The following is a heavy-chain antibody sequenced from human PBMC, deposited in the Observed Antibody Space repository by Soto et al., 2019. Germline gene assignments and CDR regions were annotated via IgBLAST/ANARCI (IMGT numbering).Heavy chain of an antibody. Sequence: PSETLSLTCTVSCGSISSYYWSWIRQPAGKGLEWIGRIYTSGSTNYNPSLKSRVTMSVDTSKNQFSLKLSSVTAADTAVYYCARESNGWVGYYYYGMDVWGQGTTVTVSS. CDR1: CGSISSYY. D-gene: IGHD1-26*01. CDR2: IYTSGST. J-gene: IGHJ6*02. CDR3: ARESNGWVGYYYYGMDV. V-gene: IGHV4-4*07.